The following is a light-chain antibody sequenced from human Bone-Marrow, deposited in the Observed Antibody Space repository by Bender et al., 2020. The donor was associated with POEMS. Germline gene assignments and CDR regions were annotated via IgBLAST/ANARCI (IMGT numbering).Light chain of an antibody. V-gene: IGLV1-36*01. J-gene: IGLJ3*02. Sequence: QSVVTQPPSLPEAPRQSVTISCSASSSNIGNHGVNWYQQLPGEAPKLLIYYDDLLTPGVSDRFSASKSGTSASLAISELQSEDEGLCCCAAWDDSLSDWVFGGGTKLTVL. CDR2: YDD. CDR1: SSNIGNHG. CDR3: AAWDDSLSDWV.